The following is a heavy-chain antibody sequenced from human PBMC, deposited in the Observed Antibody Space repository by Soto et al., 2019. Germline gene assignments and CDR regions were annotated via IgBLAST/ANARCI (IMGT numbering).Heavy chain of an antibody. V-gene: IGHV3-74*01. J-gene: IGHJ6*02. CDR2: INSDGTTT. CDR1: GFTFTSYW. CDR3: ARGIKNYYGVDV. Sequence: GGSLRLSCAASGFTFTSYWMHWVRQAPGKGLVWVSRINSDGTTTDYAESVTGRFTISRDNAKNTVYLQMNSLRAEDTAVYYCARGIKNYYGVDVWGQGTTVTVSS.